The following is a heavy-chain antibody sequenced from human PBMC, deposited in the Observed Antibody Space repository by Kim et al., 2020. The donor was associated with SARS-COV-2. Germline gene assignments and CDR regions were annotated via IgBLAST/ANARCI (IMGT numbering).Heavy chain of an antibody. CDR2: IWYDGSNK. D-gene: IGHD2-2*01. J-gene: IGHJ6*02. CDR1: GFTFSSYG. V-gene: IGHV3-33*01. Sequence: GGSLRLSCAASGFTFSSYGMHWVRQAPGKGLEWVAVIWYDGSNKYYADSVKGRFTISRDNSKNTLYLQMNSLRAEDTAVYYCARAPAPPGYCSSTSCYLDARHYGMDVWGQGTTVTVSS. CDR3: ARAPAPPGYCSSTSCYLDARHYGMDV.